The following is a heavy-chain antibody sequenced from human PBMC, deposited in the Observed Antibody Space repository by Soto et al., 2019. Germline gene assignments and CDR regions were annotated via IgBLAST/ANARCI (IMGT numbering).Heavy chain of an antibody. J-gene: IGHJ6*02. V-gene: IGHV4-34*01. CDR2: INNSGST. Sequence: SETRSLTCAVYEGCCGGDDCSCVGQAPGKGLEWIGEINNSGSTNYNPSLKSRVTISVDTSKNQFSMKLSSVTAADTAVYYCASEKEYYYYGMDVWGQGTTVTVS. CDR1: EGCCGGDD. CDR3: ASEKEYYYYGMDV.